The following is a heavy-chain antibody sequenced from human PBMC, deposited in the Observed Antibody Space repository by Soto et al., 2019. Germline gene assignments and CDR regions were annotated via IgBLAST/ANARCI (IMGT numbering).Heavy chain of an antibody. V-gene: IGHV4-39*01. Sequence: TLSLTCTVSGGSISSSSYYWGWIRQPPGKGLEWIGSIYYSGSTYYNPSLKSRVTISVDTSKNQFSLKLSSVTAADTAVYYCARLLFVVVVPAAMPIDYWGQGTLVTVSS. CDR3: ARLLFVVVVPAAMPIDY. CDR2: IYYSGST. D-gene: IGHD2-2*01. J-gene: IGHJ4*02. CDR1: GGSISSSSYY.